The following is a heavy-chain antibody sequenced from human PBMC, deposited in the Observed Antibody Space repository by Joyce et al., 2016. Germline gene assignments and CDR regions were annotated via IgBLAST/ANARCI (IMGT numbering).Heavy chain of an antibody. CDR1: GLTLSNYG. CDR3: AKILTATYSSGWFLDY. V-gene: IGHV3-30*18. J-gene: IGHJ4*02. D-gene: IGHD6-25*01. CDR2: ISYDGIYK. Sequence: QVQLVESGGGVVQPGRSLRLSCAASGLTLSNYGVHLVRQAPGKGMEWVAVISYDGIYKYYADSVKGRFTISSDKSKNTVFLEMNSLRTEDTAVYYCAKILTATYSSGWFLDYWGQGTLVTVSS.